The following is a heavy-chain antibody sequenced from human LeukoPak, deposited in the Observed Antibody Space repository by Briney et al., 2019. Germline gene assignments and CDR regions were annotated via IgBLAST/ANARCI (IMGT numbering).Heavy chain of an antibody. CDR3: ARLDYDILTGYYRNNWFDP. CDR2: INHSGST. Sequence: SETLSLTCAVYGGSFSGYYWSWVRQPPGKGLEWIGEINHSGSTNYNPSLKSRVTISVDTSKNQFSLKLSSVTAADTAVYYCARLDYDILTGYYRNNWFDPWGQGTLVTVSS. J-gene: IGHJ5*02. CDR1: GGSFSGYY. V-gene: IGHV4-34*01. D-gene: IGHD3-9*01.